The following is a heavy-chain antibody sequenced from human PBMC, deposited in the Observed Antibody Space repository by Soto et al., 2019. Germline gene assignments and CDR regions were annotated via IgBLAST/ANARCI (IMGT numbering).Heavy chain of an antibody. CDR1: VGSVTNSSYY. D-gene: IGHD4-17*01. Sequence: SYALSLTCTVAVGSVTNSSYYWGWIRESPGKGLEWIGSVYYRGRSYSNSSVKSRVTISVDTSKNQFSLNFNSVTASDTALYYCVSQRTTVLTQAYFDYWGPGALVTVSS. J-gene: IGHJ4*02. CDR2: VYYRGRS. CDR3: VSQRTTVLTQAYFDY. V-gene: IGHV4-39*01.